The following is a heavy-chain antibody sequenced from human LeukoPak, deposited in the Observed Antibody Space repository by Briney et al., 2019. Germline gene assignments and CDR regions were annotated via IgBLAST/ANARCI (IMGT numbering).Heavy chain of an antibody. D-gene: IGHD6-19*01. CDR3: ARIIAVAPYYYYYMDV. J-gene: IGHJ6*03. Sequence: PGGSLRLSCAASGFTFSDYYMTWIRQAPGKGLEWVSYISNSGRTIYYADSVKGRFTISRDNAKSSLFLQITSLTVEDLAVYYCARIIAVAPYYYYYMDVWGRGTTVTLSS. CDR1: GFTFSDYY. V-gene: IGHV3-11*04. CDR2: ISNSGRTI.